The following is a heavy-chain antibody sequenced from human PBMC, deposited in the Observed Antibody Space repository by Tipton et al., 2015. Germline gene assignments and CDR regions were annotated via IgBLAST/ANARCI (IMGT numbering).Heavy chain of an antibody. J-gene: IGHJ5*02. Sequence: TLSLTCTVSGGSISRYYWSWIRQPPGKGLEWIGYIYYSGYTTYNPSLKSRVIISVDTSKNQFSLNLSSVTAADTAVYYCARDYVYNWFDPWGQGTLVTVSS. D-gene: IGHD3-10*02. CDR2: IYYSGYT. V-gene: IGHV4-59*01. CDR1: GGSISRYY. CDR3: ARDYVYNWFDP.